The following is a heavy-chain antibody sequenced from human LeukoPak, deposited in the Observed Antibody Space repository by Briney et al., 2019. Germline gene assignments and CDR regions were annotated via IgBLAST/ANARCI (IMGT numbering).Heavy chain of an antibody. CDR2: IYPGDSDI. Sequence: GESLKISCKGSGYNFATYWIAWVRQMPGKGLEWMGIIYPGDSDIRYNPSFQGQVTISADRSITTAYLQWSSLKASDTAMYYCARHSINYNDFKDYGYYMDVWGKGTTVTVSS. CDR3: ARHSINYNDFKDYGYYMDV. V-gene: IGHV5-51*01. D-gene: IGHD4-11*01. J-gene: IGHJ6*03. CDR1: GYNFATYW.